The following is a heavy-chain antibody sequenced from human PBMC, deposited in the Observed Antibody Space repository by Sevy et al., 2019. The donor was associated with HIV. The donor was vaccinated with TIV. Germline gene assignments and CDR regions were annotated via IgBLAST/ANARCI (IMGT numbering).Heavy chain of an antibody. CDR2: VSWNSGAI. V-gene: IGHV3-9*01. CDR1: GFAFGDYA. J-gene: IGHJ6*02. CDR3: AKYINRGCDSINCYTYYYYYYGLDA. Sequence: GGSLRLSCATSGFAFGDYAMHWVREAPGKGLEWVAGVSWNSGAIDYAASVKGRFTISRDHAKSSLYLQMNSLRSEDTALYYCAKYINRGCDSINCYTYYYYYYGLDAWGQGTTVTVSS. D-gene: IGHD2-2*02.